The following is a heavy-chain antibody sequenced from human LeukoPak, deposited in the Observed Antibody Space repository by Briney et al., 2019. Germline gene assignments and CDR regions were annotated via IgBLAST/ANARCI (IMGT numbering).Heavy chain of an antibody. Sequence: SETLSLTCTVSGGSISSYYWSWIRQPPGKGLEWIGYIYYSGSTNYNPSLKSRVTISVDTSKNQFSLKMRSVTAADTAVYYRARHPFSEPFDYWGQGILVTVSS. J-gene: IGHJ4*02. CDR3: ARHPFSEPFDY. V-gene: IGHV4-59*08. CDR2: IYYSGST. D-gene: IGHD6-19*01. CDR1: GGSISSYY.